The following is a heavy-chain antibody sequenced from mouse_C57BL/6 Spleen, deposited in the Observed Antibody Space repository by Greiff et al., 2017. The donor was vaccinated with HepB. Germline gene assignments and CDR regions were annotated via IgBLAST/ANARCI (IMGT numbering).Heavy chain of an antibody. CDR1: GYTFTDYY. D-gene: IGHD1-1*01. Sequence: EVQLQQSGPVLVKPGASVKMSCKASGYTFTDYYMNWVKQSHGKSLEWIGVINPYNGGTSYNQKFKGKATLTVDKSSSTAYMELNSLTSEDSAVYYCARGLITTVVAPFDYWGQGTTLTVSS. CDR3: ARGLITTVVAPFDY. V-gene: IGHV1-19*01. J-gene: IGHJ2*01. CDR2: INPYNGGT.